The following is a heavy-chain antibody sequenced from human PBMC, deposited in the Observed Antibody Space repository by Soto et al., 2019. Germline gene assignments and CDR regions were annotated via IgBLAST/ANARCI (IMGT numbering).Heavy chain of an antibody. CDR2: ITIRDDT. J-gene: IGHJ1*01. Sequence: GGSLRLSCAASGFTFSSYTMNWVRQAPGKGPEWISYITIRDDTYYADSIKGRFTMSRDNAKNTVYQQKNSLRAEDTAQYHCARDILGGSYDFSHGGQGTLVTVSS. V-gene: IGHV3-21*05. CDR1: GFTFSSYT. D-gene: IGHD3-3*01. CDR3: ARDILGGSYDFSH.